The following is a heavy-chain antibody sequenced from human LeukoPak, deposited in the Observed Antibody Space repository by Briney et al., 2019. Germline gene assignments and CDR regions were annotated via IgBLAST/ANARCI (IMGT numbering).Heavy chain of an antibody. J-gene: IGHJ5*02. CDR3: ARDGESPLGWFDP. Sequence: ASVKVSCKASGGTFSSYAISWVRQAPGQGLEWMGGIIPIFGTANYAQKFQGRVTITADESTSTAYMELSSLRSEDTAVYYCARDGESPLGWFDPWGQGTLVTVS. D-gene: IGHD2/OR15-2a*01. V-gene: IGHV1-69*13. CDR2: IIPIFGTA. CDR1: GGTFSSYA.